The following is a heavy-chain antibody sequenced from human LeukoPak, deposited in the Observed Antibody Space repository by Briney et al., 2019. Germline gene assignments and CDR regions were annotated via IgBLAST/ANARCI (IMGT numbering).Heavy chain of an antibody. CDR1: GFTFSSYG. D-gene: IGHD2-21*02. J-gene: IGHJ4*02. Sequence: PGGSLRLSCAASGFTFSSYGMHWVRQAPGKGLEWVAVISYDGSNKYYADSVKGRFTISRDNSKNTLYLQMNSLRAEDTAVYYCAKDPQPDCGGDCSFDYWGQGTLVTVSS. CDR2: ISYDGSNK. V-gene: IGHV3-30*18. CDR3: AKDPQPDCGGDCSFDY.